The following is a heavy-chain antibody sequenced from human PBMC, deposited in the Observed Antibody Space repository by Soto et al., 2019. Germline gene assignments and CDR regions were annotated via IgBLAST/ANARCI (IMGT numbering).Heavy chain of an antibody. V-gene: IGHV5-51*01. CDR2: IHPGDSDT. D-gene: IGHD6-13*01. CDR3: ARNNFYSSNWFEGWFDP. CDR1: GYKVSTWHNFTNYW. J-gene: IGHJ5*02. Sequence: PGESLKISCMGSGYKVSTWHNFTNYWVGWVRQIPGRGLEWMGIIHPGDSDTRYSPFFQGQVTISADKSISTAYLQWSSLKASDTAMYYCARNNFYSSNWFEGWFDPCGQATLVTVSA.